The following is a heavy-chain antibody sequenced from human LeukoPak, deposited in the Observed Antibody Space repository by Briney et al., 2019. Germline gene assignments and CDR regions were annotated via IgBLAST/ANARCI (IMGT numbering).Heavy chain of an antibody. V-gene: IGHV1-2*02. CDR1: GYTFTGYY. Sequence: ASVKVSCKASGYTFTGYYMHWVRQAPGQGLEWMGWINPNSGGTNYAQKFQGRVTMTRDTSISTAYMELSRLRSDDTAVYYCARAPGDRRSPNYYFDYWGQGTLVTVSS. D-gene: IGHD1-1*01. J-gene: IGHJ4*02. CDR2: INPNSGGT. CDR3: ARAPGDRRSPNYYFDY.